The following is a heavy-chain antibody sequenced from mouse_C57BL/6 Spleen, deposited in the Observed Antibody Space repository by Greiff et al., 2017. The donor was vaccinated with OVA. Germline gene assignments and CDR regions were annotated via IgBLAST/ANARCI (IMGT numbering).Heavy chain of an antibody. V-gene: IGHV1-82*01. J-gene: IGHJ1*03. CDR2: IYPGDGDT. CDR1: GYAFSSSW. Sequence: QVQLQQSGPELVKPGASVKISCKASGYAFSSSWMNWVKQRPGKGLEWIGRIYPGDGDTNYNGKFKGKATLTADKSSSTAYMQLSSLTSEDSAVYFCAREEDGYLRYFDVWGTGTTVTVSS. CDR3: AREEDGYLRYFDV. D-gene: IGHD2-3*01.